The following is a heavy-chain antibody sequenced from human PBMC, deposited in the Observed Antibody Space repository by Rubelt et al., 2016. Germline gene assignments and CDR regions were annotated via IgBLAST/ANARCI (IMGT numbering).Heavy chain of an antibody. CDR2: ISSRSNVL. D-gene: IGHD7-27*01. J-gene: IGHJ4*02. Sequence: VRQAPGKGLEWVSFISSRSNVLYYADSVKGRFTISSDSAKNSLYLQMNSLRGEDTAIYYCARLWGPNYWGQGTMVTVSS. V-gene: IGHV3-48*01. CDR3: ARLWGPNY.